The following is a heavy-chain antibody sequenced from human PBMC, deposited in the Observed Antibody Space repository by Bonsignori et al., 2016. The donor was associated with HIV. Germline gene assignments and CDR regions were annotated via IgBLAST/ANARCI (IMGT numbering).Heavy chain of an antibody. J-gene: IGHJ4*02. CDR3: ARGLTGTTSRRYYFDY. V-gene: IGHV4-4*07. CDR2: IYTSGST. D-gene: IGHD1-7*01. Sequence: SETLSLTCTVSGGSISSYYWSWIRQPAGKGLEWIGRIYTSGSTNYNPSLKSRVTMSVDTSKNQFSLKLGSVTAADTAVYYCARGLTGTTSRRYYFDYWGQGTLVTVSS. CDR1: GGSISSYY.